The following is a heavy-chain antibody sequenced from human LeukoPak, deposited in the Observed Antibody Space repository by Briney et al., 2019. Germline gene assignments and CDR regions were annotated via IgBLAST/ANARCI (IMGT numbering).Heavy chain of an antibody. J-gene: IGHJ4*02. Sequence: PGGSLRLSCAASGFTFSSYAMHWVRQAPGKGLEYVSAISSNGGSTYYANSVKGRFTISRDSSKNTLYLQMGSLRAEDMAVYYCARASGYSYGYTDYWGQGTLVTVSS. D-gene: IGHD5-18*01. CDR3: ARASGYSYGYTDY. CDR2: ISSNGGST. V-gene: IGHV3-64*01. CDR1: GFTFSSYA.